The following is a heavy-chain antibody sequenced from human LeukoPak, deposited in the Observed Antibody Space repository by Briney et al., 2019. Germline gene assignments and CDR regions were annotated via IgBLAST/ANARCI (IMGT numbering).Heavy chain of an antibody. CDR2: INDSGST. V-gene: IGHV4-59*01. CDR3: ARGRVFPRP. CDR1: GGSISSYS. Sequence: PSETLSLTCTVSGGSISSYSWSWIRQPPGKGLEWIGYINDSGSTNYNPSLRGRVTMSVDTSKNQFSLKLSSVTAADTAVYYCARGRVFPRPWGQGTLVTVSS. J-gene: IGHJ5*02. D-gene: IGHD2-8*01.